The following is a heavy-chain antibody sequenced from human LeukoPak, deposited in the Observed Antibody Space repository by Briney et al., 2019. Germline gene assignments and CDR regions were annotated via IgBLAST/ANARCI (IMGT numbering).Heavy chain of an antibody. J-gene: IGHJ4*02. V-gene: IGHV1-69*05. CDR2: IIPIFGTA. D-gene: IGHD4-17*01. CDR3: ARARTVTTIGFLRY. Sequence: GASVKVSCKASGGTFSSYAISWVRQAPGQGLEWMGGIIPIFGTANYAQKFQGRVTMTRDMSTSTVYMELSSLRSEDTAVYYCARARTVTTIGFLRYWGQGTLVTVSS. CDR1: GGTFSSYA.